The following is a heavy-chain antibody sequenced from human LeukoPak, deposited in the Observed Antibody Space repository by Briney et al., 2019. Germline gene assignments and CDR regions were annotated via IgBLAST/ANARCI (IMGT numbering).Heavy chain of an antibody. D-gene: IGHD3-22*01. J-gene: IGHJ4*02. CDR1: GGSISSNNW. V-gene: IGHV4-4*02. Sequence: SETLSLTCAVSGGSISSNNWWNWVRQPPGQGLEWIGEIYHSGSTNYNPSLESRVTMSVDTSKNQFSLKLSSVTAADTAVYFCARHYRYYYDSTAYRIFDYWGQGTLVTVSS. CDR2: IYHSGST. CDR3: ARHYRYYYDSTAYRIFDY.